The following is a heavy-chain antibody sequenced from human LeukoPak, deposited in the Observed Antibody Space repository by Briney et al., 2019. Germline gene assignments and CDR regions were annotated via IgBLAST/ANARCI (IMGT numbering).Heavy chain of an antibody. D-gene: IGHD6-13*01. CDR1: GFSFSSYG. CDR3: ARGGGSSWYNA. Sequence: QAGGSPRLSCAASGFSFSSYGMHWVRQAPGKGLEWVAFIRYDGNVKHYADSVKGRFTISRDNSKNTMFLQMNSLRGEDTAVYYCARGGGSSWYNAWGQGTLVTVSS. J-gene: IGHJ5*02. V-gene: IGHV3-30*02. CDR2: IRYDGNVK.